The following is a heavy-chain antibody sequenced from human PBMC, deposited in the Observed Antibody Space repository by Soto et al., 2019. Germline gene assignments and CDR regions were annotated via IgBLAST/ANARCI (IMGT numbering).Heavy chain of an antibody. Sequence: EVQLLESGGGLVQPGGSLRLSFAASGFTFSTYAMSWVRQAPGKGLEWVSVISASGGSTFYADSVKGRFTVSRDNSRNTLYLQVISLRVEDTAVYYCAKDLRTSTNYNYGMDVWGQGTTVTVSS. CDR1: GFTFSTYA. CDR3: AKDLRTSTNYNYGMDV. J-gene: IGHJ6*02. CDR2: ISASGGST. V-gene: IGHV3-23*01.